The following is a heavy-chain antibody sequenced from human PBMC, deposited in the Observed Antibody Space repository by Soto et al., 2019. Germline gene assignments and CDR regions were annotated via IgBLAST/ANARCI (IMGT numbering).Heavy chain of an antibody. CDR1: GFTFSSYA. Sequence: QVQLVESGGGVVQPGRSLRLSCAASGFTFSSYAMHWVRQAPGKGLEWVAVISYDGSNKYYADSVKGRFTISRDNSKNTLYLQMNSLRAEDTAVYYCARELLLGDAFDIWGQGTMVPVSS. CDR3: ARELLLGDAFDI. CDR2: ISYDGSNK. V-gene: IGHV3-30-3*01. J-gene: IGHJ3*02. D-gene: IGHD2-21*01.